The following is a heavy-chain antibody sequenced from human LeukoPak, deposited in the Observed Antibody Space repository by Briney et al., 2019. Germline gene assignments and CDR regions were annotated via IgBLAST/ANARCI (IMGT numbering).Heavy chain of an antibody. Sequence: PGGSLRLSCAASGFTFNTFGMHWVRQAPGKGLEWVGVISNDGRNHYYGDSVRGRFTISRENSNNTLYLQMDNLRAEDTAFYYCAKVLFGDYGSYFDSWGPGTLVTVSS. J-gene: IGHJ4*02. D-gene: IGHD4-17*01. V-gene: IGHV3-30*18. CDR2: ISNDGRNH. CDR1: GFTFNTFG. CDR3: AKVLFGDYGSYFDS.